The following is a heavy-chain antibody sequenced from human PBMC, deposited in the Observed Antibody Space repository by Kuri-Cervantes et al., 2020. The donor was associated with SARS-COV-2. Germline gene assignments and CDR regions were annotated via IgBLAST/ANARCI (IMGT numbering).Heavy chain of an antibody. J-gene: IGHJ6*02. D-gene: IGHD3-10*01. V-gene: IGHV1-2*04. Sequence: ASVKVSCKASGYTFTGYYMHWVRQAPGQGLEWMGWINPNSGGTSYAQKFQGWVTMTRDTSISTAYMELSRLRSDDTAVYYCARGMVRGVIQYYYYGMDVWGQGTTVTVSS. CDR1: GYTFTGYY. CDR3: ARGMVRGVIQYYYYGMDV. CDR2: INPNSGGT.